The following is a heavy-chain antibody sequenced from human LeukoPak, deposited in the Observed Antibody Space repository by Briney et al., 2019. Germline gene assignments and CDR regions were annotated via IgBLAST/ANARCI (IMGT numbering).Heavy chain of an antibody. V-gene: IGHV1-69*04. CDR1: GGTFSSYA. CDR2: IIPILGIA. D-gene: IGHD5-18*01. J-gene: IGHJ6*02. Sequence: SVKVSCKASGGTFSSYAISWVRQAPGQGLEWMGRIIPILGIANYAQKFQGRVTITADKSTSTAYMELSSLRSEDTAVYYCARVDTAMGVDYYGMDVWGQGTTVTVSS. CDR3: ARVDTAMGVDYYGMDV.